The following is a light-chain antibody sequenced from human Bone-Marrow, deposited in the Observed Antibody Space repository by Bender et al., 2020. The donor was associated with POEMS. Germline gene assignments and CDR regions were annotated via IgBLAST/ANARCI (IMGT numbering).Light chain of an antibody. CDR2: TNN. V-gene: IGLV1-40*01. Sequence: QSVLTQPPSVSAAPGQKVTIFCSGGGSNIGGYPVNWYQQLPGTAPRLLIYTNNERPSGVPDRFSGSKSGNTASLTVSGLQAEDEADYYCSSYVSSTTLVLFGGGTKLTVL. CDR1: GSNIGGYP. J-gene: IGLJ2*01. CDR3: SSYVSSTTLVL.